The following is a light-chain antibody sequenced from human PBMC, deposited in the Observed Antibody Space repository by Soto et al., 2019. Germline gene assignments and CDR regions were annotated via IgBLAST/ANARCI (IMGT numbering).Light chain of an antibody. CDR1: QGISSH. V-gene: IGKV1-9*01. Sequence: DIPLTQSPSLLSASVGDRVTITCRASQGISSHLAWYQQKSGKAPELLMYAASTLQSGVPSRFSGSGSGTEFTLTISSLQPEDFATYYCQQLNSYPLTFGGGIKVEIK. CDR2: AAS. J-gene: IGKJ4*01. CDR3: QQLNSYPLT.